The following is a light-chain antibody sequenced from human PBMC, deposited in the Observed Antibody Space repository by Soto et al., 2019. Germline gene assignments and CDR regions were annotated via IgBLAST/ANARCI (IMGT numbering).Light chain of an antibody. V-gene: IGKV1-9*01. J-gene: IGKJ4*02. CDR3: PMPLISPTT. CDR1: QGISNY. Sequence: TITYRASQGISNYLAWYQQTPGKAPKLLIYAAYNLQSGVPSRFSGSGSGTELTVTISGLRPEHSGGYSFPMPLISPTTFARGT. CDR2: AAY.